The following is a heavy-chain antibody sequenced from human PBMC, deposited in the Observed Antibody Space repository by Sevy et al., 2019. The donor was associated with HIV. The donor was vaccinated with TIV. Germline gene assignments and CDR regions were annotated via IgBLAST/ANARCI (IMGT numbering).Heavy chain of an antibody. D-gene: IGHD3-3*01. CDR3: AKDSSLWFLFYGMDG. CDR2: ISYDGSNK. V-gene: IGHV3-30*18. Sequence: GGSLRLSCAASGFTFSSYGMHWVRQAPGKGLEWVAVISYDGSNKYHADSVKGQFTISRDNSKNTLYLQMNSLRAEDTAVYYCAKDSSLWFLFYGMDGWGQGTTVTVSS. CDR1: GFTFSSYG. J-gene: IGHJ6*02.